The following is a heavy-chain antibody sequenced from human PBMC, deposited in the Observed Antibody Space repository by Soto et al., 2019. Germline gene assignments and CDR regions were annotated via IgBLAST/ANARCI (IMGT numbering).Heavy chain of an antibody. V-gene: IGHV4-31*03. Sequence: SETLSLTCTVSGGSISSGGYYWSWIRQHPGKGLEWIGYIYYSGSTYYNPSLKSRVTISVDTSKNQFSLKLSSVTAADTAVYYCARDLVVVAATQGAFDIWGQGTMVTVSS. CDR3: ARDLVVVAATQGAFDI. J-gene: IGHJ3*02. CDR2: IYYSGST. CDR1: GGSISSGGYY. D-gene: IGHD2-15*01.